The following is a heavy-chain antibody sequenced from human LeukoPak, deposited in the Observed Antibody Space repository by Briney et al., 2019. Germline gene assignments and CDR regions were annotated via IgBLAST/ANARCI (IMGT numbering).Heavy chain of an antibody. D-gene: IGHD5-24*01. V-gene: IGHV3-21*01. CDR1: GFTFSSYS. CDR3: ARDWRGATIEIPYYYYYMDV. J-gene: IGHJ6*03. Sequence: GGSLRLSCAASGFTFSSYSMNWVRQAPGKGLEWVSSISSSSSYIYYADSVKGRFTIPRDNAKNSLYLQMNSLRAEDTAVYYCARDWRGATIEIPYYYYYMDVWGKGTTVTVSS. CDR2: ISSSSSYI.